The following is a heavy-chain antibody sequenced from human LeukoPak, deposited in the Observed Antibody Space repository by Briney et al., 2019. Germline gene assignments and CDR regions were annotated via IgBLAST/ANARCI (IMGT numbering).Heavy chain of an antibody. V-gene: IGHV3-53*01. Sequence: PGGSLRLSCAASGFTVSSNYMSWVRQAPGKGLEWGSVIYSGDSTYYADSVKGRFTISRDNSKNTLYLQMNSLRAEDTAVYYCARGLDDSSGFRGFDYWGQGTLVTVSS. J-gene: IGHJ4*02. D-gene: IGHD6-19*01. CDR1: GFTVSSNY. CDR3: ARGLDDSSGFRGFDY. CDR2: IYSGDST.